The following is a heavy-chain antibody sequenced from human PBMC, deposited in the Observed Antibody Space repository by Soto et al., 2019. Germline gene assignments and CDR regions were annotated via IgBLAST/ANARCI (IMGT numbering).Heavy chain of an antibody. D-gene: IGHD3-16*01. Sequence: EVQLVESGGGLVQPGGSLRLSCAASGFTFSSYWMHWVRQAPGKGLVWVSRINSDGSSTSYADSVKGRFTISRDNAKNTRYLQMSSLRAEDTAVYYCARDLPLTFLCYGMDVWGQGTTVTVSS. CDR1: GFTFSSYW. CDR2: INSDGSST. V-gene: IGHV3-74*01. J-gene: IGHJ6*02. CDR3: ARDLPLTFLCYGMDV.